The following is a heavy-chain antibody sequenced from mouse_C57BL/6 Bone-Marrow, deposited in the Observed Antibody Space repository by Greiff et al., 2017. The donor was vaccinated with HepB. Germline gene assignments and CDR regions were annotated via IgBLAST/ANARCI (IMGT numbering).Heavy chain of an antibody. Sequence: QVQLQQPGAELVKPGASVKMSCKASGYTFTSYWITWVKQRPGQGLEWIGDIYPGSGSTNYNEKFKSKATLTVDTSSSTAYMQLSSLTSEDSAVYFCASSTVVATGYFDYWGQGTALTVSS. V-gene: IGHV1-55*01. CDR2: IYPGSGST. D-gene: IGHD1-1*01. CDR3: ASSTVVATGYFDY. CDR1: GYTFTSYW. J-gene: IGHJ2*01.